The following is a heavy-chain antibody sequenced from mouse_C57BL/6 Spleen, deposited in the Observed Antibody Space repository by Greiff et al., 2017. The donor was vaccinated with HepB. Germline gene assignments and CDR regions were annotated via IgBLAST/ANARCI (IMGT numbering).Heavy chain of an antibody. CDR2: IYPRSGNT. D-gene: IGHD4-1*01. CDR1: GYTFTSYG. J-gene: IGHJ4*01. V-gene: IGHV1-81*01. Sequence: VMLVESGAELARPGASVKLSCKASGYTFTSYGISWVKQRTGQGLEWIGEIYPRSGNTYYNEKFKGKATLTADKSSSTAYMELRSLTSEDSAVYFCARFELTGDAMDYWGQGTSVTVSS. CDR3: ARFELTGDAMDY.